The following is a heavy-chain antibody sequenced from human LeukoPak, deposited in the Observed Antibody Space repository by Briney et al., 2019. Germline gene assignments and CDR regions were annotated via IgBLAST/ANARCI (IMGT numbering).Heavy chain of an antibody. CDR3: ARGRGYSYGYALDY. CDR1: GGSISSGGYY. J-gene: IGHJ4*02. V-gene: IGHV4-30-2*01. D-gene: IGHD5-18*01. Sequence: MASETLSLTCTVSGGSISSGGYYWSWIRQHPGKGLEWIGYIYHSGSTYYNPSLKSRVTISVDRSKNQFSLKLSSVTAADTAVYYCARGRGYSYGYALDYWGQGTLVTVSS. CDR2: IYHSGST.